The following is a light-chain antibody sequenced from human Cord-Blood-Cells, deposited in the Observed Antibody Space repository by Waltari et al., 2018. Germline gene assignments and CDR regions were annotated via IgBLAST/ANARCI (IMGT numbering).Light chain of an antibody. CDR3: SSYTSSSTLV. Sequence: QSALTQPASVSGSPGQSITIPCTGTTRDVGGYNYVSWYQQHPGKAPKLMIYEFSNRPSGVSNRFSGSKSGNTASLTISGLRAEDEADYYCSSYTSSSTLVFGGGTKLTVL. CDR1: TRDVGGYNY. J-gene: IGLJ2*01. V-gene: IGLV2-14*01. CDR2: EFS.